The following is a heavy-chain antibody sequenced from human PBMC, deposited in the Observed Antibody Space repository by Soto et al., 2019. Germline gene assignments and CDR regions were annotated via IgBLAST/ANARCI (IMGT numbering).Heavy chain of an antibody. CDR2: IYYSGST. CDR3: ARQLGTTYFDY. D-gene: IGHD1-26*01. CDR1: GGSISSYY. V-gene: IGHV4-59*08. Sequence: SETLSLTCTVSGGSISSYYWSWIRQPPGKGLEWIGYIYYSGSTNYNPSLKSRVTISVDTSKNQFSLKLSSVTAADTAVYYCARQLGTTYFDYWRQGTLVTVSS. J-gene: IGHJ4*02.